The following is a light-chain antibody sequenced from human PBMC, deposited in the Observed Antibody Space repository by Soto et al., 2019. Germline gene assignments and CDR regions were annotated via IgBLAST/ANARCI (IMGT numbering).Light chain of an antibody. CDR2: GAF. CDR3: QQHNDWPT. J-gene: IGKJ5*01. V-gene: IGKV3-15*01. CDR1: QSVRIF. Sequence: ETVLTQSPATLSLSPGETATLSCRASQSVRIFLAWYQQKPGQTPRLLIYGAFTRATGIPARFSGSGSGTEFILTISSVESEDFAIYYCQQHNDWPTFGQGTRLEIK.